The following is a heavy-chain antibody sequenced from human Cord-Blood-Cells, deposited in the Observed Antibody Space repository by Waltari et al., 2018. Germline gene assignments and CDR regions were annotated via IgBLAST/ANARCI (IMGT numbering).Heavy chain of an antibody. V-gene: IGHV4-59*01. J-gene: IGHJ4*02. D-gene: IGHD3-16*01. CDR3: AWNFGDY. CDR2: IYYSGST. CDR1: GGSISSYY. Sequence: QVQLQESGPGLVKPSETLSLTCPVSGGSISSYYWSWIRQPPGKGLEWIWYIYYSGSTNYNPALKSRVTISVDTSKNQFSLKLSSVTAADTAVYYCAWNFGDYWGQGTLVTVSS.